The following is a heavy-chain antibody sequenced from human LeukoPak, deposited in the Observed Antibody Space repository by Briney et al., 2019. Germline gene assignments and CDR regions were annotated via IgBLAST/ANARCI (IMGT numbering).Heavy chain of an antibody. CDR3: AGDSGDHSYMDV. V-gene: IGHV4-59*12. Sequence: SETLSLTCTVCGGSISSYYWSWIRQPPGKGLEWIAYIYYSGSTNYNPSLKSRVTISVDTSKNQFSLKLSSVTAADTAVYYCAGDSGDHSYMDVWGKGTTVTVSS. CDR1: GGSISSYY. CDR2: IYYSGST. J-gene: IGHJ6*03. D-gene: IGHD4-17*01.